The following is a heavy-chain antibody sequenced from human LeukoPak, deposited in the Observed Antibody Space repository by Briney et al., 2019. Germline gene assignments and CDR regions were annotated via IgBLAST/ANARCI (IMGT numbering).Heavy chain of an antibody. V-gene: IGHV4-34*01. CDR2: INHSGRT. CDR3: ARQNYGAAPLRY. J-gene: IGHJ4*02. Sequence: SETLSLTCAVYGGSFSGYDWSRIRQPPGKGLEWIGEINHSGRTNYNPSLKSRVTISVDTSKNQFSLKLSSGTAADTAVYYCARQNYGAAPLRYWGQGTLVSVSS. D-gene: IGHD4/OR15-4a*01. CDR1: GGSFSGYD.